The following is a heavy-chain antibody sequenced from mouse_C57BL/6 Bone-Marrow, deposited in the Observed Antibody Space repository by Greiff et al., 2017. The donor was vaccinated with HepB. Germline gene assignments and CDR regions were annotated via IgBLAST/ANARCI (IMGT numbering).Heavy chain of an antibody. V-gene: IGHV3-6*01. D-gene: IGHD2-3*01. Sequence: ESGPGLVKPSQSLSLTCSVTGYSITSGYYWHWIRQFPGNKLEWMGYISYDGSNNYNPSLKNRISITRDTSKNQFFLKLNFVTTEDTATYYCARGDGYYADYWGQGTTLTVSS. J-gene: IGHJ2*01. CDR2: ISYDGSN. CDR3: ARGDGYYADY. CDR1: GYSITSGYY.